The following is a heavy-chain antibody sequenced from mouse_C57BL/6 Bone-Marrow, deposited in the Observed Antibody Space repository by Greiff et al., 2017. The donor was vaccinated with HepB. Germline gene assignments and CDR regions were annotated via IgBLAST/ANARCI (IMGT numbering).Heavy chain of an antibody. Sequence: QVQLQQPGAELVKPGASVKMSCKASGYTFTSYWITWVKQRPGQGLEWIGDIYPGSGSTNYNEKFKSKATLTVDTSSSTAYMQLSSLTSEDSAVYECARAGQDYYGSSYYIDYWGQGTTLTVSS. V-gene: IGHV1-55*01. D-gene: IGHD1-1*01. CDR3: ARAGQDYYGSSYYIDY. CDR1: GYTFTSYW. CDR2: IYPGSGST. J-gene: IGHJ2*01.